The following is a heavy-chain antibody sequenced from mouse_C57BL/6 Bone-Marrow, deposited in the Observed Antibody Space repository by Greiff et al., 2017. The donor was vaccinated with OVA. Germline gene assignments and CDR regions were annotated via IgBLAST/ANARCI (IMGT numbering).Heavy chain of an antibody. V-gene: IGHV1-52*01. CDR2: IDPSDSET. Sequence: VQLQQPGAELVRPGSSVKLSCKASGYTFTSYWMHWVKQRPIQGLEWIGNIDPSDSETHYNQKFKDKATLTVDKSSSTAYMQLSSLTSEDSAVYYCARSAYGNYNAMDYWGQGTSVTVSS. J-gene: IGHJ4*01. CDR3: ARSAYGNYNAMDY. D-gene: IGHD2-10*02. CDR1: GYTFTSYW.